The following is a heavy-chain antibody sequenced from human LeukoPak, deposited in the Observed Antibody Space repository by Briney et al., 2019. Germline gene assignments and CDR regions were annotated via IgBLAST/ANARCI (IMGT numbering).Heavy chain of an antibody. CDR3: ARSDGYNLNFDY. CDR1: GGSISSGSYY. CDR2: IYTSGST. V-gene: IGHV4-61*02. D-gene: IGHD5-24*01. Sequence: SETLSLTCTVSGGSISSGSYYWSWIRQPAGKGLEWIGRIYTSGSTNYNPSLKSRVTISVDTSKNQFSLKLNSVTAADTAVYYCARSDGYNLNFDYWGQGTLVTVSS. J-gene: IGHJ4*02.